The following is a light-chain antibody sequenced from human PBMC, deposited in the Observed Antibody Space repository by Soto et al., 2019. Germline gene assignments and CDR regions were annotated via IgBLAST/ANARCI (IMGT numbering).Light chain of an antibody. Sequence: EVVLTQSPTTLSACLGERASLSVRASQSVSRSYLAWYQQKPGQAPRLLLYGAYNRATGIPDRYSGSGSGTDFTLTISRLEPEDFAVYYCQQYGTAPWTFGQGTKVDIK. CDR2: GAY. V-gene: IGKV3-20*01. J-gene: IGKJ1*01. CDR1: QSVSRSY. CDR3: QQYGTAPWT.